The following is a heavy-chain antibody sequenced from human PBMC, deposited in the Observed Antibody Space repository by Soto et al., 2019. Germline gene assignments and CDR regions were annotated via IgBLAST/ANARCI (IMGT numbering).Heavy chain of an antibody. CDR1: GASISGFS. D-gene: IGHD5-12*01. J-gene: IGHJ4*02. CDR2: ISHLENS. Sequence: PSETLSLTCTVSGASISGFSWSWIRQSPGKGLEWIGYISHLENSYFHPSFKSRLTMSIDRSRNQFSLNLSSVTAADRAVYYCVRGGGYDPFDYWGQGVLVTVSS. V-gene: IGHV4-30-2*06. CDR3: VRGGGYDPFDY.